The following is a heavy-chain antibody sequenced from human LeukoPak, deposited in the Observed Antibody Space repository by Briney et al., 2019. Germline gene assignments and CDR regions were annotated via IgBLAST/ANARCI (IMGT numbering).Heavy chain of an antibody. V-gene: IGHV3-23*01. CDR2: ISGSGGST. CDR3: AKRDDSGGAFDI. CDR1: GFTFSSYA. D-gene: IGHD3-22*01. Sequence: GGSLRLSCAASGFTFSSYAMSWVRQAPGKGLEWVSAISGSGGSTYYADSVKGRFTISRDNSKNTLYPQMNSLRAEDTAVYYCAKRDDSGGAFDIWGQGTMVTVSS. J-gene: IGHJ3*02.